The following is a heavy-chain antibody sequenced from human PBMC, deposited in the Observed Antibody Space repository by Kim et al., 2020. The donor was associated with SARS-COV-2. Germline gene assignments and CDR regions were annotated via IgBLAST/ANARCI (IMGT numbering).Heavy chain of an antibody. CDR2: INHSGST. CDR3: ARGVPGISYYFDY. J-gene: IGHJ4*02. D-gene: IGHD3-10*01. Sequence: SETLSLTCAVYGGSFSGYYWSWIRQPPGKGLEWIGEINHSGSTNYNPSLKSRVTISVDTSKNQFSLKLSSVTAADTAVYYCARGVPGISYYFDYWGQGTLVTVSS. CDR1: GGSFSGYY. V-gene: IGHV4-34*01.